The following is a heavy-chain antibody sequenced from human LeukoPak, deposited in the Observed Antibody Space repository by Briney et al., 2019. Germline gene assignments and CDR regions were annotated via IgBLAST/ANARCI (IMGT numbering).Heavy chain of an antibody. J-gene: IGHJ3*02. Sequence: GRSLRLSCKASGFNFGNFGMHWVRQAPGKGLEWVSVIYSGGSTYYADSVKGRFTISRDNSKNTLYLQMNSLRAEDTAVYYCASLVGYCSSTSCYDAFDIWGQGTMVTVSS. CDR1: GFNFGNFG. CDR3: ASLVGYCSSTSCYDAFDI. CDR2: IYSGGST. D-gene: IGHD2-2*01. V-gene: IGHV3-66*01.